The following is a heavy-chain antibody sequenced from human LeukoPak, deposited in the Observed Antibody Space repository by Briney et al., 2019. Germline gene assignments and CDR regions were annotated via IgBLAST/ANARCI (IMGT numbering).Heavy chain of an antibody. CDR2: ISSSHSTI. D-gene: IGHD3-3*01. V-gene: IGHV3-48*03. CDR1: GFTFSSYE. Sequence: GGSLSLSCAASGFTFSSYEMNWVRQAPGKGLEWVSYISSSHSTIYYADSVKGRFTISRDNAKNSLYLQMNSLRAEDTAVYYCAREIPTEHAFSICGQRTMVTVSS. J-gene: IGHJ3*02. CDR3: AREIPTEHAFSI.